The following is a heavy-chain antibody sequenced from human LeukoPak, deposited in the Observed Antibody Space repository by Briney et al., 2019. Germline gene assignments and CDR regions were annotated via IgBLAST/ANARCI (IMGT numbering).Heavy chain of an antibody. CDR2: IHHSGST. CDR3: ARDVQSPEFGY. J-gene: IGHJ4*02. D-gene: IGHD3-10*01. CDR1: GGSISSGGYY. Sequence: SQTLSLTCTVSGGSISSGGYYWSWIRQPPGKGLEWIGYIHHSGSTYYNPSLKSRVTISVDRSKNQFSLKLSSVTAADTAVYYCARDVQSPEFGYGGQGTLVTVSS. V-gene: IGHV4-30-2*01.